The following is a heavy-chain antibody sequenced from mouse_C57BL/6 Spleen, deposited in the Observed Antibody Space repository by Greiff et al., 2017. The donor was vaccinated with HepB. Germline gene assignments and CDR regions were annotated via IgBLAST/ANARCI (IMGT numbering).Heavy chain of an antibody. CDR3: ARHGTGAFDY. J-gene: IGHJ2*01. CDR2: ISNGGGST. V-gene: IGHV5-12*01. D-gene: IGHD4-1*01. Sequence: EVKLVESGGGLVQPGGSLKLSCAASGFTFSDYYMYWVRQTPEKRLEWVAYISNGGGSTYYPDTVKGRCTISRDNAKNTRYLQMSRLKSEDTAMYYCARHGTGAFDYWGKGTTRTVSS. CDR1: GFTFSDYY.